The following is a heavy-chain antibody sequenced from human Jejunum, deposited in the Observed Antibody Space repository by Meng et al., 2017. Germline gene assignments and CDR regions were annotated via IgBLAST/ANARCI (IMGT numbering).Heavy chain of an antibody. D-gene: IGHD1-1*01. CDR2: INPNGGGT. Sequence: QVQLVQSGAEVKKPGASVKVSCKASGYNFFGYWLYWVRQAPGQGLEWIGWINPNGGGTKYAQKFLGRVTVTSDTSTSTVYMEMSSLTYDDTAVYHCVRLEGGWGQGTLVTVSS. CDR1: GYNFFGYW. CDR3: VRLEGG. V-gene: IGHV1-2*02. J-gene: IGHJ4*02.